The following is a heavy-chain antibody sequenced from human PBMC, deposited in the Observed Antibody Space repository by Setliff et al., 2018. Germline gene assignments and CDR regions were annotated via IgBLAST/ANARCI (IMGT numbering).Heavy chain of an antibody. D-gene: IGHD1-26*01. CDR2: ISSSGISI. V-gene: IGHV3-48*03. CDR3: VRDVAGGSHATYFDY. CDR1: GFTFRSYS. J-gene: IGHJ4*02. Sequence: GGSLRLSCAASGFTFRSYSMNWVRQAPGKGLEWVAYISSSGISIDYADSVKGRFIISRDNAKNSLSLQMNSLRVEDTAVYYCVRDVAGGSHATYFDYWGQGTLVTVSS.